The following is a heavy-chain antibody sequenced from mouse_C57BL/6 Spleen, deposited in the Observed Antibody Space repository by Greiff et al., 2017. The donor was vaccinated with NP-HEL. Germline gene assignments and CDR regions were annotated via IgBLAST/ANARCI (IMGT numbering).Heavy chain of an antibody. D-gene: IGHD1-1*01. J-gene: IGHJ1*03. Sequence: QVQLQQSGAELVKPGASVKMSCKASGYTFTSYWITWVKQRPGQGLEWIGDIYPGSGSTNYNEKFKSKATLTVDTSSSTAYMQLSSLTSEDSAVYYCARDITTVVATHWYFDVWGTGTTVTVSS. CDR1: GYTFTSYW. CDR3: ARDITTVVATHWYFDV. V-gene: IGHV1-55*01. CDR2: IYPGSGST.